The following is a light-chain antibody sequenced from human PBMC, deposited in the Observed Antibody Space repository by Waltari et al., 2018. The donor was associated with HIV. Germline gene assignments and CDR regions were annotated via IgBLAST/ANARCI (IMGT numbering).Light chain of an antibody. Sequence: QSALTQPASVSGSPGQSTTNSCTGTSRDIGGHNYVSWYQQHPGKAPKLMIYDVSTRPSGVSNRFSGSKSGNTASLTISGLQAEDETDYYCCSYAGSRTWVFGGGTKLTVL. CDR2: DVS. V-gene: IGLV2-23*02. J-gene: IGLJ3*02. CDR3: CSYAGSRTWV. CDR1: SRDIGGHNY.